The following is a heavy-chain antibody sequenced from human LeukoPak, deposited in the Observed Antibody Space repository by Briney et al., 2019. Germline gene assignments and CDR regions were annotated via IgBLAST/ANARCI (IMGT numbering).Heavy chain of an antibody. CDR2: IYSGGGT. Sequence: GGSLRLSCAASGFTVSSNYMSWVCRAPGKGLEWVSVIYSGGGTYYADSVKGRFTISRDNSKNTLYLQMNSLRAEDTAVYYCARLPNADAFDIWGQGTMVTVSS. V-gene: IGHV3-53*01. CDR3: ARLPNADAFDI. CDR1: GFTVSSNY. J-gene: IGHJ3*02.